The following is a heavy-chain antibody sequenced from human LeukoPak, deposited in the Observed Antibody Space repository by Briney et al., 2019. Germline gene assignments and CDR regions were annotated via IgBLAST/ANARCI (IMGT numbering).Heavy chain of an antibody. CDR1: GGSISSSSYY. D-gene: IGHD1-26*01. CDR3: ARASVVGATFPFDI. Sequence: SETLSLTCTVSGGSISSSSYYWGWIRQPPGKGLEWIGSIYYSGSTYYNPSLKSRVTISVDKSKNQFSLKLSSVTAADTAVYYCARASVVGATFPFDIWGQGTMVTVSS. J-gene: IGHJ3*02. V-gene: IGHV4-39*07. CDR2: IYYSGST.